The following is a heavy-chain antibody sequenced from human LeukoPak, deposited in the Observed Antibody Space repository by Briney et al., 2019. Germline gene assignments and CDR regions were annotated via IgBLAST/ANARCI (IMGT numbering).Heavy chain of an antibody. CDR3: ARDKEGSGSTRGYYYYYMDV. D-gene: IGHD3-10*01. Sequence: PGGSLRLSCSASAFTFTNYAMTWVRQAPGQGLEWVSSISTSGGSTYYADSVKGRFTISRDNAKNSLYLQMNSLRAEDTAVYYCARDKEGSGSTRGYYYYYMDVWGKGTTVTVSS. CDR1: AFTFTNYA. J-gene: IGHJ6*03. CDR2: ISTSGGST. V-gene: IGHV3-23*01.